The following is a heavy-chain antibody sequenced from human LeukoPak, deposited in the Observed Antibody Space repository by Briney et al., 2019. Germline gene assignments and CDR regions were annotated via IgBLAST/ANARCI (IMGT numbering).Heavy chain of an antibody. V-gene: IGHV1-3*01. Sequence: ASVKVSCKASGYTFTSYAMHWVRQAPGQRLEWMGWINAGNGNTKYSRKFQGRVTIARDTSASTAYMELSSLRSEDTAVYYCARDLEVRGTMDVWGKGTTVTVSS. CDR1: GYTFTSYA. CDR3: ARDLEVRGTMDV. CDR2: INAGNGNT. J-gene: IGHJ6*04. D-gene: IGHD3-10*01.